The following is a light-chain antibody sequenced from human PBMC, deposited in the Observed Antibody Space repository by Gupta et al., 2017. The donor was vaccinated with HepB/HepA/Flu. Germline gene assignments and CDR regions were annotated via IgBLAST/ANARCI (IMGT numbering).Light chain of an antibody. CDR1: QSVSSY. J-gene: IGKJ2*01. CDR2: DAS. CDR3: QQSYSWPRT. Sequence: EFVLTQSPATLSFSPGERATLSCRASQSVSSYLAWYQQKPGKAPRLLIYDASNRATAIPARFSGSASGTDFTLTISSLEPEDFAVYYCQQSYSWPRTFGQGTKLEIK. V-gene: IGKV3-11*01.